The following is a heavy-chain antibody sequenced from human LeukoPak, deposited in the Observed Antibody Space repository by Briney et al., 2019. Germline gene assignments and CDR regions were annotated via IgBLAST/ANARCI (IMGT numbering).Heavy chain of an antibody. Sequence: GASVKVSCKVSGYTLTELSMHWVRQAPGKGLEWMGGFDPEDGETIYAQKFQGRVTMTEDTSTDTAYVELSSLRSEDTAVYYCATTPPVADYYYYMDVWGKGTTVTVSS. CDR3: ATTPPVADYYYYMDV. CDR2: FDPEDGET. D-gene: IGHD4-23*01. V-gene: IGHV1-24*01. J-gene: IGHJ6*03. CDR1: GYTLTELS.